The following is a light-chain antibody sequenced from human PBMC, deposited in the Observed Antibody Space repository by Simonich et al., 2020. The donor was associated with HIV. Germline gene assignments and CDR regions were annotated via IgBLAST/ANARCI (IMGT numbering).Light chain of an antibody. Sequence: QSALTQPRSVSGSPGQSVTISCTGTSSDVGGYNYVSWYQQHPGKPPKLMIYEVRTRPSGVPDRFSGSKSGNTASLTVSGLQAEDEADYYCSSYAGSNNWVFGGGTKLTVL. CDR1: SSDVGGYNY. J-gene: IGLJ3*02. V-gene: IGLV2-8*01. CDR2: EVR. CDR3: SSYAGSNNWV.